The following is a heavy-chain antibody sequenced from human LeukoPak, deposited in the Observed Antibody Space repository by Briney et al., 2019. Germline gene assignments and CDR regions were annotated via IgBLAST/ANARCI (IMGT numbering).Heavy chain of an antibody. CDR3: ARSYRLLRIIDY. D-gene: IGHD2-2*01. J-gene: IGHJ4*02. CDR2: INHSGST. V-gene: IGHV4-34*01. Sequence: PSETLSLTCAVYGGSFSGYYWSWIRQPPGKGLEWIGEINHSGSTNYNPSLKSRVTISVDTSKNQFSLKLSSVTAADTAVYYCARSYRLLRIIDYWGQGTLVTVSS. CDR1: GGSFSGYY.